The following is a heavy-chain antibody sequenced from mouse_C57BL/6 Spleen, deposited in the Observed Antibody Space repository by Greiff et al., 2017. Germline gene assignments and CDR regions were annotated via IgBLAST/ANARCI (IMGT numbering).Heavy chain of an antibody. CDR1: GYAFSSSW. CDR3: ARVVAYGDAMDY. Sequence: VKLMESGPELVKPGASVKISCKASGYAFSSSWMNWVKQRPGKGLEWIGRIYPGDGDTNYNGKFKGKATLTADKSSSTAYMQLSSLTSEDSAVYFCARVVAYGDAMDYWGQGTSVTVSS. V-gene: IGHV1-82*01. D-gene: IGHD1-1*01. CDR2: IYPGDGDT. J-gene: IGHJ4*01.